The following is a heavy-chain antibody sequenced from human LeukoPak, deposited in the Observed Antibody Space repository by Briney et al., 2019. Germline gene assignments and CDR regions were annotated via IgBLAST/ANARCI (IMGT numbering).Heavy chain of an antibody. CDR3: ARSSGSYSYYYYYMDV. CDR2: IYDSGVT. Sequence: SETLSLTCTVSGGSMSRYHWTWIRQSPGKGLEWIAYIYDSGVTNYNPSLKSRVTISVDTSKNQFSLKLSSVTAADTAVYYCARSSGSYSYYYYYMDVWGKGTTVTISS. J-gene: IGHJ6*03. V-gene: IGHV4-59*12. CDR1: GGSMSRYH. D-gene: IGHD3-10*01.